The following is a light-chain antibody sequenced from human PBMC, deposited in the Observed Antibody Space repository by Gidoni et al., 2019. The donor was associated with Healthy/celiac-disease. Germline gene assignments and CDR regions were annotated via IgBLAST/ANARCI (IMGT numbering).Light chain of an antibody. V-gene: IGKV3-15*01. CDR2: GAS. Sequence: EIELTPSPATLSVSPGERATLSCRASQSVSSNLAWYQQKPGQAPRLLIYGASTRATGIPARFSGSGSGTEFTLTISSLQSEDFAVYYCQQYNNWLMYTFXQXTKLEIK. J-gene: IGKJ2*01. CDR1: QSVSSN. CDR3: QQYNNWLMYT.